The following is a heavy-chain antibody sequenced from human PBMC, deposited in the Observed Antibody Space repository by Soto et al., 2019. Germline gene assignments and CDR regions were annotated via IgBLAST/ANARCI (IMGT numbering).Heavy chain of an antibody. CDR3: ARGVESWLRLARYDAFDI. V-gene: IGHV4-30-2*01. D-gene: IGHD5-12*01. CDR2: IYHSGST. J-gene: IGHJ3*02. Sequence: QLQLQESGSGLVKPSQTLSLTCAVSGGSISSGGYSWSWIRQPPGKGLEWIVYIYHSGSTYYNPSLKSRVTISVDRSKNQFSLKLSSVTAADTAVYYCARGVESWLRLARYDAFDIWGQGTMVTVSS. CDR1: GGSISSGGYS.